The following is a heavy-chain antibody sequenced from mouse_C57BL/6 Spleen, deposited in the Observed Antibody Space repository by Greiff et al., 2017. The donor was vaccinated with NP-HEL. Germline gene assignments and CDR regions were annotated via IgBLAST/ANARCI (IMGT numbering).Heavy chain of an antibody. J-gene: IGHJ4*01. CDR2: IRLKSDNYAT. CDR3: TGYDDPYYAMDY. D-gene: IGHD2-14*01. V-gene: IGHV6-3*01. Sequence: EVMLVESGGGLVQPGGSMKLSCVASGFTFSNYWMNWVRQSPEKGLEWVAQIRLKSDNYATHYAESVKGRFTISRDDSKSSVYLQMNNLRAEDTGIYYCTGYDDPYYAMDYWGQGTSVTVSS. CDR1: GFTFSNYW.